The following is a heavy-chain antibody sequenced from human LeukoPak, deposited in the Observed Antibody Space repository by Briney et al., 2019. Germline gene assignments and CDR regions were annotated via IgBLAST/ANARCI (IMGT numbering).Heavy chain of an antibody. V-gene: IGHV4-59*01. Sequence: SETLSLTCTVSGGSISSYYWSWIRQPPGKGLEWIGYIYYSGSTNYNPSLKSRVTISVGTSKNQFSLKLSSVTAADTAVYFCARVYYSGYDKGTWFDPWGQGTLVTVSS. CDR1: GGSISSYY. J-gene: IGHJ5*02. D-gene: IGHD5-12*01. CDR2: IYYSGST. CDR3: ARVYYSGYDKGTWFDP.